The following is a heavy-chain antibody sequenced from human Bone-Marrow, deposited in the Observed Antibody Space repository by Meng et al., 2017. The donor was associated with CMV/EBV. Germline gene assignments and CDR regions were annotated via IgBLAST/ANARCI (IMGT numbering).Heavy chain of an antibody. CDR1: GFTFSGYA. D-gene: IGHD6-6*01. CDR2: ISYDGTNK. V-gene: IGHV3-30-3*01. CDR3: ARGGFSASSPSDL. J-gene: IGHJ5*02. Sequence: GESLKISCAASGFTFSGYAFHWVRQAPGKGLEWVAVISYDGTNKLYADSVKGRFTLSRDNSKHTLYLQMTSLKSEDTALYYCARGGFSASSPSDLWGQGTRVTGSS.